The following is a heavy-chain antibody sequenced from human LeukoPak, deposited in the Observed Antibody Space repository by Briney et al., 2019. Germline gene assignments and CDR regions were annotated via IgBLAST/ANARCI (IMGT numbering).Heavy chain of an antibody. Sequence: SETLSLTCAVYGGSFSGYYWSWIRQPPGKGLEWIGEINHSGSTNYNPSLKSRVTISVDTSKNQFSLKLSSVTAADTAVYYCAAGGYSYGFDYWGQGTLVTVSS. D-gene: IGHD5-18*01. CDR1: GGSFSGYY. CDR2: INHSGST. J-gene: IGHJ4*02. V-gene: IGHV4-34*01. CDR3: AAGGYSYGFDY.